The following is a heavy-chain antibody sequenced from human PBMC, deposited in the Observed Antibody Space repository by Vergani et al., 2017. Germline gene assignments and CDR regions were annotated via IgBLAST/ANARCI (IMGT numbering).Heavy chain of an antibody. V-gene: IGHV3-23*01. Sequence: EVQLLESGGGLVQPGGSLRLSCAASGFNFSSYAMSWVRQAAGTGLEWVSAISCSGGSTYYADSVKGRFTISRDNSKNTLYLQMNSLRAEDTAVYYCATSGWYIYWGQGSLVTVSS. CDR3: ATSGWYIY. CDR2: ISCSGGST. CDR1: GFNFSSYA. D-gene: IGHD6-19*01. J-gene: IGHJ4*02.